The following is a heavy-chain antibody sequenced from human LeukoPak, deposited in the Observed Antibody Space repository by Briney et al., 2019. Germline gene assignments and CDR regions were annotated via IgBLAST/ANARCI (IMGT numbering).Heavy chain of an antibody. CDR2: ISGSGGST. D-gene: IGHD2-15*01. V-gene: IGHV3-23*01. CDR3: ASQLGYCSGGSCYPVFSIGY. Sequence: GGSLRLSCAASGFTFSSYAMSWVRQAPGKGLEWVSAISGSGGSTYYADSVKGRFTISRDNSKNTLYLQMNSLRAEDTAVYYCASQLGYCSGGSCYPVFSIGYWGQGTLVTVSS. CDR1: GFTFSSYA. J-gene: IGHJ4*02.